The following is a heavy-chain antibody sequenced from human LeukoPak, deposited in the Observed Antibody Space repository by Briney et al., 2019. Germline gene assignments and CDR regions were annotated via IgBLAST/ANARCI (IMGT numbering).Heavy chain of an antibody. Sequence: GGSLRLSCAASGFSFSTYAMNWVRQSPGKGLEWLSVISGSGGATYYADSVKGQFTISRDNSKNTLYLQMNSLTAEDTAIYYCAKDSCASTSCYWDYWGQGTLVTVSS. D-gene: IGHD2-2*01. CDR1: GFSFSTYA. J-gene: IGHJ4*02. V-gene: IGHV3-23*01. CDR3: AKDSCASTSCYWDY. CDR2: ISGSGGAT.